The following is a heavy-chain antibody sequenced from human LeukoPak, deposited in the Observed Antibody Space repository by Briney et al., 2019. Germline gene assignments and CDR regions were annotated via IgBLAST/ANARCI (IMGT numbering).Heavy chain of an antibody. CDR2: ISSSSSYI. D-gene: IGHD2-8*01. CDR3: ARDLGYSWSQRTYYYYGMDV. CDR1: GFTFSSYS. Sequence: PGGSLRLSCAASGFTFSSYSMNWVRQAPGKGLEWVSSISSSSSYIYYADSVKGRFTISRDNAKNSLYLQMNSLRAEDTAVYYCARDLGYSWSQRTYYYYGMDVWGQGTTVTVSS. V-gene: IGHV3-21*01. J-gene: IGHJ6*02.